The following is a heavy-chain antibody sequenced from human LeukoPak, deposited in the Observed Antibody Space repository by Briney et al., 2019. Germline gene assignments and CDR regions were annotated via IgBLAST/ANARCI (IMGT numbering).Heavy chain of an antibody. CDR3: HYGGNSIDDY. D-gene: IGHD4-23*01. V-gene: IGHV3-74*01. CDR1: GFTFSSYW. CDR2: ITSDGSGT. J-gene: IGHJ4*02. Sequence: GGSLRLSCAASGFTFSSYWMHWVRQGPGKGLVWVSRITSDGSGTSYADSVKGRFTISRDNAKNTVYLQMNNLRAEDTAVYSCHYGGNSIDDYWGQGTLVTVSS.